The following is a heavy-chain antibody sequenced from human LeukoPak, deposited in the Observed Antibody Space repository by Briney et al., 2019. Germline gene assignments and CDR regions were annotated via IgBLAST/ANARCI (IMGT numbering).Heavy chain of an antibody. V-gene: IGHV3-30*01. D-gene: IGHD5-12*01. Sequence: XVAXISYIETHNSYVDSVKGRFTISRDNSKNTLYLQMNSLRGEDTAVYYCARGGWGYSGYDNYIDYWGRGTLVTVSS. J-gene: IGHJ4*02. CDR2: ISYIETHN. CDR3: ARGGWGYSGYDNYIDY.